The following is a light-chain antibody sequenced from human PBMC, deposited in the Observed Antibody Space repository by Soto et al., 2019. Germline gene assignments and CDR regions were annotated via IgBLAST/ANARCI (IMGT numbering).Light chain of an antibody. V-gene: IGKV1-39*01. CDR2: AAS. Sequence: DIQMTQSPSSLSASVGDRVAITCRASQSINIYLNWYQQRPGRAPKLLIYAASNLQSGVPSRFSGDGVGTHFTFTISGLQPDDFATYHCQQSHTTPYTFGQGTRLEIK. CDR3: QQSHTTPYT. J-gene: IGKJ5*01. CDR1: QSINIY.